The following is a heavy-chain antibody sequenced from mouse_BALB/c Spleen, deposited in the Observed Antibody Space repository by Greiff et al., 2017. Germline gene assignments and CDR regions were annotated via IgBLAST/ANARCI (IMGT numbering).Heavy chain of an antibody. J-gene: IGHJ2*01. V-gene: IGHV1-69*02. CDR2: IYPSDSYT. Sequence: QVQLQQPGAELVRPGASVKLSCKASGYTFTSYWINWVKQRPGQGLEWIGNIYPSDSYTNYNQKFKDKATLTVDKSSSTAYMQLSSPTSEDSAVYYCTREYRYDGVGYFDYWGQGTTLTVSS. CDR3: TREYRYDGVGYFDY. CDR1: GYTFTSYW. D-gene: IGHD2-14*01.